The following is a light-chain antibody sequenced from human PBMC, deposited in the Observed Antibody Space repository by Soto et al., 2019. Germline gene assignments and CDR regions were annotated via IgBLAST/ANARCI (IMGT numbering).Light chain of an antibody. Sequence: ESVLTQSPGTLSLSPGERATLSCRASQSVSNNYLAWYQQKPGQAPRLLIYGASTRATGIPDRFSGSGSGTDFTLTITRLEPEDFAVYYCQQRSNWPPWTFGQGTKVDI. V-gene: IGKV3D-20*02. CDR2: GAS. CDR3: QQRSNWPPWT. J-gene: IGKJ1*01. CDR1: QSVSNNY.